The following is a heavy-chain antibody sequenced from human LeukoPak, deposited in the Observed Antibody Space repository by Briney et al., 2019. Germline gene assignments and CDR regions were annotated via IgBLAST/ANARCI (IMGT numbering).Heavy chain of an antibody. Sequence: SETLSLTCTVSGGSISSSGYYWGWIRQPPGKGLEWIGSIYYSGSTYYNPSLKSRVTISVDTSKNQFSLKLSSVTAADTAVYYCARATYRAAGPFDYWGQGTLVTVSS. D-gene: IGHD6-13*01. V-gene: IGHV4-39*07. CDR2: IYYSGST. J-gene: IGHJ4*02. CDR1: GGSISSSGYY. CDR3: ARATYRAAGPFDY.